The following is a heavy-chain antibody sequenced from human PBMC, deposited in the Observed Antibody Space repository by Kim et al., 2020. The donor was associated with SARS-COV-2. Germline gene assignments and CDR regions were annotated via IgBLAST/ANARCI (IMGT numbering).Heavy chain of an antibody. V-gene: IGHV3-7*01. CDR1: GFTFSSNW. D-gene: IGHD2-15*01. CDR2: IKQDGSEE. Sequence: GGSLRLSCVASGFTFSSNWMSWVRQAPGKGLEWVANIKQDGSEEYYVDSVKGRFTISRDNAKNSLYLQMTSLRAEDTAVYYCARDQVLWRWGQGTLVTVSS. J-gene: IGHJ4*02. CDR3: ARDQVLWR.